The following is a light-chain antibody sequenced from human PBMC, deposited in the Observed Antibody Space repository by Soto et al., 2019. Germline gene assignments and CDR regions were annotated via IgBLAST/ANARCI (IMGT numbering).Light chain of an antibody. CDR3: QHYYSYPPT. V-gene: IGKV1-8*01. J-gene: IGKJ3*01. Sequence: AIRMTQSPSSFSASTGDRVTITCRASQGISSYLAWYQQKPGKAPKLLIYAASTLQSGVPSRFSGSGSGTDFTLTISCLQSEDFATYYCQHYYSYPPTFGPGTKVDIK. CDR2: AAS. CDR1: QGISSY.